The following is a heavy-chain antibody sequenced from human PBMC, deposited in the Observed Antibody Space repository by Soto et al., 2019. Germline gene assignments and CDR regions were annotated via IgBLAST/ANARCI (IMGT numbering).Heavy chain of an antibody. CDR2: IYWDDDK. V-gene: IGHV2-5*02. CDR3: AHYKCLYCSGGSCPFFDY. CDR1: GFSLSTSGVG. J-gene: IGHJ4*02. D-gene: IGHD2-15*01. Sequence: SGPTLVNPTQTLTLTCTFSGFSLSTSGVGVGWIRQPPGKALEWLALIYWDDDKRYSPSLKSRLTITKDTSKNQVVLTMTNMDPVDTATYYCAHYKCLYCSGGSCPFFDYWGKGTLVTGSS.